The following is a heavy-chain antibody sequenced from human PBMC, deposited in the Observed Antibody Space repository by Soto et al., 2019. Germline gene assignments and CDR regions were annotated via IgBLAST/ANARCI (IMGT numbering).Heavy chain of an antibody. Sequence: SQTLSLTCAISGDSFSSDSAAWNWIRQSPSRGLEWLGRTYYRSKWYNDYTVSVKGRITINPDTSKNHFSLQLNSVTPEDTAVYYCVRSRVFIAVAGMATYYYYYGMDVWGQGTTVTVSS. CDR3: VRSRVFIAVAGMATYYYYYGMDV. CDR2: TYYRSKWYN. CDR1: GDSFSSDSAA. J-gene: IGHJ6*02. D-gene: IGHD6-19*01. V-gene: IGHV6-1*01.